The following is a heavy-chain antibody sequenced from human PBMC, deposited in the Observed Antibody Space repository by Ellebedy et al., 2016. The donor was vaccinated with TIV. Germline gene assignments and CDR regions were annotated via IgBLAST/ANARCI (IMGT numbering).Heavy chain of an antibody. D-gene: IGHD3-22*01. CDR2: INSDGSGT. Sequence: HTGGSLRLSCAASGFTFSSYWMNWVRQTPGKGLLWVSRINSDGSGTTYADSVKGRFTISRDNAENSLDLQMNSLRVEDTAVYYCARDLSYYYDNTPESWGQGTLVTVSS. V-gene: IGHV3-74*01. CDR3: ARDLSYYYDNTPES. CDR1: GFTFSSYW. J-gene: IGHJ5*02.